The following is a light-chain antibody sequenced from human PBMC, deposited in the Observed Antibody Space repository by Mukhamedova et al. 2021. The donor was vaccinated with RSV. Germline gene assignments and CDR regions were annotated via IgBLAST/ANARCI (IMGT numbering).Light chain of an antibody. CDR2: DDT. Sequence: GGNNIGSQSVHWYQQKPGQAPVLVVYDDTDRPSGIPERFSGSNSGNTATLTISRVEAGDEADYYCQVWDSGSDHYVFGTGTKVTVL. CDR3: QVWDSGSDHYV. J-gene: IGLJ1*01. CDR1: NIGSQS. V-gene: IGLV3-21*02.